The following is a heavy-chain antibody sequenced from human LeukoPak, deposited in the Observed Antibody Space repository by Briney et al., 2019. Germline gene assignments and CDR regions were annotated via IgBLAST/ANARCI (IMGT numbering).Heavy chain of an antibody. Sequence: PGGSLRLSCAASGFTFSSYAMSWVRQAPGKGLEWVSGNSGSGGSTYYADSVKGRFTISRDNSKNTLYLQMNSLRAEDTAVYYCAKDYYGSGSYRHFDQWGQGTLVTVSS. CDR3: AKDYYGSGSYRHFDQ. CDR1: GFTFSSYA. D-gene: IGHD3-10*01. V-gene: IGHV3-23*01. CDR2: NSGSGGST. J-gene: IGHJ4*02.